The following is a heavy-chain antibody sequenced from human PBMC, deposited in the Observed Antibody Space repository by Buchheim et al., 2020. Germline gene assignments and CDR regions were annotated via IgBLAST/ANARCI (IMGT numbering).Heavy chain of an antibody. J-gene: IGHJ4*02. V-gene: IGHV4-31*03. CDR1: GDSISGGGYY. CDR2: IDDSDTA. D-gene: IGHD3-9*01. CDR3: ARASSRFDYFFDF. Sequence: QVQLQESGPRLVKPSQTLSLTCSVSGDSISGGGYYWSWIRQYPDKGLEWIGYIDDSDTAYYAPSLKSRVAISIGTSTNQFSLKLTTVTAADTAVYYCARASSRFDYFFDFWGQGTL.